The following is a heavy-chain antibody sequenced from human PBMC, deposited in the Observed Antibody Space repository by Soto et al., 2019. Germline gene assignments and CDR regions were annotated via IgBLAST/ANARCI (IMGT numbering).Heavy chain of an antibody. Sequence: ASVKVSCKASGYTFSGYHMQWVRQAPGQGLEWMGWINTNTGDTNYAQKYQGWATMTRDTSINTAFLQLSRLTSDDTAVYFCARWVGASNWFDPWGQGTLVTVSS. J-gene: IGHJ5*02. CDR2: INTNTGDT. V-gene: IGHV1-2*04. CDR1: GYTFSGYH. D-gene: IGHD1-26*01. CDR3: ARWVGASNWFDP.